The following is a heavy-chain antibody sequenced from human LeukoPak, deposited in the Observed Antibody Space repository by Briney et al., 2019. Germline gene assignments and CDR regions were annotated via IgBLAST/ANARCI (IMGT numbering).Heavy chain of an antibody. J-gene: IGHJ6*02. CDR3: ARGRQWLGYYYYYGMDV. CDR2: INAGNGNT. Sequence: ASVKVSCKASGYTFISYTLHWVRQAPGQRLEWMGWINAGNGNTKYSQKFQGRVTITRDTSASTAYMELSSLRSEDTAVYYCARGRQWLGYYYYYGMDVWGQGTTVTVSS. CDR1: GYTFISYT. V-gene: IGHV1-3*01. D-gene: IGHD6-19*01.